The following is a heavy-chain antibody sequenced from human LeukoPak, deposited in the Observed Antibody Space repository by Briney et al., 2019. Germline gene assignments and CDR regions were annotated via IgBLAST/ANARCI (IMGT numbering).Heavy chain of an antibody. V-gene: IGHV1-18*01. CDR1: GYTFTSYG. Sequence: ASVKVSCKASGYTFTSYGISWVRQAPGQGLEWMGGSSAYNGNTNYAQKLQGRVTMTTDTSTSTAYMELRSLRSDDTAVYYCARVWYQLLAVAGSSLWDIWGQGTMVTVSS. J-gene: IGHJ3*02. D-gene: IGHD2-2*01. CDR3: ARVWYQLLAVAGSSLWDI. CDR2: SSAYNGNT.